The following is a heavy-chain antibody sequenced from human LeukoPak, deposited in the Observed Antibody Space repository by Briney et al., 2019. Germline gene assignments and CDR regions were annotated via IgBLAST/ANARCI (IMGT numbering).Heavy chain of an antibody. CDR1: GDSVSSNSAA. CDR3: ATGGAFSYYDFWSGYSRVHYGMDV. V-gene: IGHV6-1*01. Sequence: SQTLSLTCAISGDSVSSNSAAWNWIRQSPSRGLEWLGRTYYRSKWYNDYAVSVKSRITINPDTSKNQFSLKLSSVTAADTAVYYCATGGAFSYYDFWSGYSRVHYGMDVWGQGTTVTVSS. D-gene: IGHD3-3*01. CDR2: TYYRSKWYN. J-gene: IGHJ6*02.